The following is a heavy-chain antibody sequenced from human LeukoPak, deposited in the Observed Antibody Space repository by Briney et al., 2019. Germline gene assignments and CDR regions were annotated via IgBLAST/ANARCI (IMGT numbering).Heavy chain of an antibody. CDR1: GGSLSSHY. J-gene: IGHJ4*02. V-gene: IGHV4-59*11. D-gene: IGHD2-2*01. Sequence: PSETLSLTCTVGGGSLSSHYWSWIRQPPGKGLELVGHIYYTGTTFYNPSLNSRVIISLDTSRNQFSLRLTSVTAADTAVYYCARFSSGCSTASCYLTSWGQGTLVTVSS. CDR3: ARFSSGCSTASCYLTS. CDR2: IYYTGTT.